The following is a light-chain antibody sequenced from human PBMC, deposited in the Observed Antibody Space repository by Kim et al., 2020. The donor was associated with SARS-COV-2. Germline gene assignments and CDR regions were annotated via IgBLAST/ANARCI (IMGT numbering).Light chain of an antibody. CDR2: YDS. V-gene: IGLV3-21*04. J-gene: IGLJ2*01. CDR3: HGCGSGGV. Sequence: VTVAQGKTARSACGGKSIRSKRGHWYQQKPGQAHVLDIYYDSDRPSGFPERFSGSNSGNTATLTISRVEAGDEADYYCHGCGSGGVFGGGTQLTVL. CDR1: SIRSKR.